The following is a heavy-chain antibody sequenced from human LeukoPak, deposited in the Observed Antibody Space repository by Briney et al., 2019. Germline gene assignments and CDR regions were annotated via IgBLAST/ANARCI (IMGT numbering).Heavy chain of an antibody. CDR3: VRRSSGSSWHFDS. CDR2: IYAAGNV. D-gene: IGHD6-13*01. CDR1: GFPFSAYD. Sequence: GESLRLSCAASGFPFSAYDIHWVRQRSGGVLEWVGAIYAAGNVFYTDSVEGRFIISRENAKNSLYLQMNSLRAGDTAVYYCVRRSSGSSWHFDSWGQGTLVTVSS. V-gene: IGHV3-13*01. J-gene: IGHJ4*02.